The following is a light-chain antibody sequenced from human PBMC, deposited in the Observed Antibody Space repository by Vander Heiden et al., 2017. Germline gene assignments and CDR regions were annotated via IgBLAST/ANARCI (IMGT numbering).Light chain of an antibody. CDR2: QDS. V-gene: IGLV3-1*01. CDR1: KLGDKY. J-gene: IGLJ1*01. Sequence: SYALPQQPSVSVSPGQTASITCSGDKLGDKYACWYQQKPGQSPILLIYQDSKRPSGIPERFAGSNSGNTATLTISGTQAMDEAAYFCQTWDSSTAVFGTGTKVTVL. CDR3: QTWDSSTAV.